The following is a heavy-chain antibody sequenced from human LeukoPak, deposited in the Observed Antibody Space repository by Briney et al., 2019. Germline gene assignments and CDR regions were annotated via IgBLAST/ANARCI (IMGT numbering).Heavy chain of an antibody. D-gene: IGHD3-9*01. J-gene: IGHJ3*02. Sequence: SETLSLTCTFSGDSIGSYYWSWIRQSAGKRLEWIGRMYSSGTTDYNPSLQSRVTMSIDTSKNQFSLKLNSVTAADTAVYYCARDPYYDILTGYLIRGAFDTWGLGTLVTVSS. V-gene: IGHV4-4*07. CDR2: MYSSGTT. CDR1: GDSIGSYY. CDR3: ARDPYYDILTGYLIRGAFDT.